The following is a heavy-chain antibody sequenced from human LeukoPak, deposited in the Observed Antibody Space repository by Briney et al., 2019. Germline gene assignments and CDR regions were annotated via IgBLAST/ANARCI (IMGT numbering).Heavy chain of an antibody. Sequence: PGGSLRLSCAASGFTFRNYGMYWVRQAPGKGLEWVAYIRSDGSDKYHADSVKGRFSISRDSSENTVHLQMDSLRSDDTAVYYCAKVCYSDSSGYCGIDYWGQGALVTVSS. CDR3: AKVCYSDSSGYCGIDY. CDR1: GFTFRNYG. J-gene: IGHJ4*02. D-gene: IGHD3-22*01. CDR2: IRSDGSDK. V-gene: IGHV3-30*02.